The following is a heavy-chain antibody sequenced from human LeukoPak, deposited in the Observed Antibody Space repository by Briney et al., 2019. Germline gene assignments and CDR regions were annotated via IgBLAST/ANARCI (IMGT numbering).Heavy chain of an antibody. V-gene: IGHV3-7*01. CDR3: ARSVGAGNNYFYYGMDV. CDR2: IKQDGSEK. J-gene: IGHJ6*02. D-gene: IGHD1-26*01. CDR1: GFTFSSYW. Sequence: GGSLRLSCAASGFTFSSYWMNWVRQAPGKGLEWVANIKQDGSEKDYVDSAKGRFTMSRDNAKNSVFLQMDSLRAEETAVYYCARSVGAGNNYFYYGMDVWGQGTTVTVSS.